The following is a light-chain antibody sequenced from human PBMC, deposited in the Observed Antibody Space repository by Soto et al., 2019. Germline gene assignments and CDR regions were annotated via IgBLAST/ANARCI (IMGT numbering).Light chain of an antibody. CDR3: CSYAGFGPFVL. J-gene: IGLJ3*02. CDR2: EDN. Sequence: QSALTQPASVSGSPGQSITISCTGTSSDVGNYNLVSWYQQRPGKAPKLLIYEDNKRPSGVSDRFSGSKSGNTASLAIYELQADDEADYHCCSYAGFGPFVLFGGGTKLTVL. CDR1: SSDVGNYNL. V-gene: IGLV2-23*01.